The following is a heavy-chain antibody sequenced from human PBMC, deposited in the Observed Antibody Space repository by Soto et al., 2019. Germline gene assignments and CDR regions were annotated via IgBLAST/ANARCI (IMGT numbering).Heavy chain of an antibody. CDR1: GFTFSSYG. CDR2: ISYDGSNK. J-gene: IGHJ3*02. V-gene: IGHV3-30*18. D-gene: IGHD2-2*01. CDR3: AKVDIVVVPAAMTEYDDAFDI. Sequence: QVQLVESGGGVVQPGRSLRLSCAASGFTFSSYGMHWVRQAPGKGLEWVAVISYDGSNKYYADSVKGRFTISRDNSKNTLYLQMNSLRAEDTAVYYCAKVDIVVVPAAMTEYDDAFDIGGQGTMVTVSS.